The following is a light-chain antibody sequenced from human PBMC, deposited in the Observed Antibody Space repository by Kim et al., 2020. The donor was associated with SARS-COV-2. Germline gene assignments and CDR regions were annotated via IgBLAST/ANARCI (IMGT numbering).Light chain of an antibody. CDR1: QSVTDNY. J-gene: IGKJ1*01. CDR2: DAS. Sequence: EIVLTQSPGSLSLSPGDRATLSCRASQSVTDNYLAWYQQKPHQAPRLLIHDASTRATGMPDRFSGSGSGTDFTLTINRLEPDDFAIYYCRHDDNSSPWTFGPGTKGDIK. V-gene: IGKV3-20*01. CDR3: RHDDNSSPWT.